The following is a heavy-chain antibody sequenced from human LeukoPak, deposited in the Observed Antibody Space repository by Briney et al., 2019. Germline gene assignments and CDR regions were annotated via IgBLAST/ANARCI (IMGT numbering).Heavy chain of an antibody. CDR3: AREAADGYVFGEFDP. V-gene: IGHV3-23*01. Sequence: PGGSLRLSCAASGFTFRRYGMSWVRQAPEKGLEWVSAISGSGSSTYYGDSVKGRFTISRDNAKNSLYLQMNSLRAEDTAVYYCAREAADGYVFGEFDPWGQGTLVTVSS. J-gene: IGHJ5*02. CDR1: GFTFRRYG. D-gene: IGHD5-24*01. CDR2: ISGSGSST.